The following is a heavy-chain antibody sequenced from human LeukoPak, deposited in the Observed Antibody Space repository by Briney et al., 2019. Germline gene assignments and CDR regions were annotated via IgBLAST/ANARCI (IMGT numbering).Heavy chain of an antibody. J-gene: IGHJ1*01. V-gene: IGHV4-61*02. CDR1: GGSISSSSSY. CDR3: ARGGDAVVTAIEYFQH. CDR2: IYTSGST. Sequence: SETLSLTCTVSGGSISSSSSYWSWIRQPAGKGLEWIGRIYTSGSTNYNPSLKSRVTMSVDTSKNQFSLKLSSVTAADTAVYYCARGGDAVVTAIEYFQHWGQGTLVTVSS. D-gene: IGHD2-21*02.